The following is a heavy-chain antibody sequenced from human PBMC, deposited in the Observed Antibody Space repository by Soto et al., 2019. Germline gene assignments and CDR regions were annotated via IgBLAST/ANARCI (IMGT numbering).Heavy chain of an antibody. CDR2: IYYSGRT. CDR3: ARDRGSYGYNSWFDP. D-gene: IGHD5-18*01. Sequence: QVQLQESGPGLVKPSQTLSLTCTVSGGSISSGGYYWSWIRQHPGKGLEWIGYIYYSGRTYYNPSLKSRVTISVDTSKNQVSLKLSSVTAADTAVYYCARDRGSYGYNSWFDPWGQGTLVTVSS. J-gene: IGHJ5*02. CDR1: GGSISSGGYY. V-gene: IGHV4-31*03.